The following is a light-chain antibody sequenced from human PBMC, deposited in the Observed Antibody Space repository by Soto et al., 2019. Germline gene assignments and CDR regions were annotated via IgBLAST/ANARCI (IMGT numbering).Light chain of an antibody. CDR1: SSDVGSYNL. J-gene: IGLJ1*01. CDR2: EVS. CDR3: CSYAGGCTYV. V-gene: IGLV2-23*02. Sequence: QSVLTQPASVSGSPGQSITISCTGTSSDVGSYNLVSWYQQHPGKAPKLMIFEVSKWPSGVSNRFSGSKSGNTASLTISGFQTEDEADYYCCSYAGGCTYVFGTGTKLTVL.